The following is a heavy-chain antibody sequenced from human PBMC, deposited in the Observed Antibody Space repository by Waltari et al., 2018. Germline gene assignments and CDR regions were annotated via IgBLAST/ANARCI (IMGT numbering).Heavy chain of an antibody. V-gene: IGHV3-30-3*01. D-gene: IGHD1-20*01. J-gene: IGHJ3*02. Sequence: QVQLVESGGGVVQPGRSLRLSCAASGFTFSSYAMHWVRQAPGKGLEWVAVISYDGSNKYYADSVKGRFTISRDNSKNTLYLQMNSLRAEDTAVYYCATRITGKNRAFDIWGQGTMVTVSS. CDR3: ATRITGKNRAFDI. CDR1: GFTFSSYA. CDR2: ISYDGSNK.